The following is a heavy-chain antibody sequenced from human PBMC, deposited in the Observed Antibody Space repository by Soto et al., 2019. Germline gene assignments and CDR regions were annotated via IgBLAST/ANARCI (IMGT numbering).Heavy chain of an antibody. J-gene: IGHJ4*02. V-gene: IGHV3-48*01. CDR2: ISSSSSTI. CDR3: ARRIGSGWLSFDY. D-gene: IGHD6-19*01. CDR1: GFTFSSYS. Sequence: EVQLVESGGGLVQPGGSLRLSCAASGFTFSSYSMNWVRQAPGKGREWVSYISSSSSTIYYADSVKGRFTISRDNAKNSLYLQMNSLRAEDTAVYYCARRIGSGWLSFDYWGQGTLVTVSS.